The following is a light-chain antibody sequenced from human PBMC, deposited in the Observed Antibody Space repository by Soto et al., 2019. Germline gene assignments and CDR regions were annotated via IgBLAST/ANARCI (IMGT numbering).Light chain of an antibody. J-gene: IGKJ1*01. CDR1: QDIGND. CDR2: AAS. V-gene: IGKV1-6*01. CDR3: LHDHTYPWT. Sequence: IQMTQSPSSLSAIAGDRVTVACRASQDIGNDLGWYQQMPGKAPKLLIFAASTLQSGVSLRFSGSGSGTHFTLTIGNLQPEDAATYYCLHDHTYPWTFGQGTKVDIK.